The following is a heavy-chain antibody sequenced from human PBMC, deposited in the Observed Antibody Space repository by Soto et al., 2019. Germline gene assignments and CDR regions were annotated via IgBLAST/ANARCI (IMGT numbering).Heavy chain of an antibody. Sequence: GASVKVSCKASGGTFSSYAISWVRQAPGQGLEWMGGIIPIFGTANYAQKFQGRVTITADESTSTAYMELSSLRSEDTAVYYCVMDLLVPAAISYYYYGMDVWGQGTTVTVSS. CDR1: GGTFSSYA. CDR3: VMDLLVPAAISYYYYGMDV. J-gene: IGHJ6*02. V-gene: IGHV1-69*13. D-gene: IGHD2-2*01. CDR2: IIPIFGTA.